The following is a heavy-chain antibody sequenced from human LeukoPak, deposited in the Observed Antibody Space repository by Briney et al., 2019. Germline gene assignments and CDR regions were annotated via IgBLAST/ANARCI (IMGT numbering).Heavy chain of an antibody. D-gene: IGHD5-24*01. CDR1: GYTLTELS. CDR3: ATGVEMATIMH. V-gene: IGHV1-24*01. J-gene: IGHJ4*02. CDR2: FDPEDGET. Sequence: ASVTVSCKVSGYTLTELSMHWVRQAPGKGLEWMGGFDPEDGETIYAQKFQGRVTMTEDTSTDTAYMELSSPRSEDTAVYYCATGVEMATIMHWGQGTLVTVSS.